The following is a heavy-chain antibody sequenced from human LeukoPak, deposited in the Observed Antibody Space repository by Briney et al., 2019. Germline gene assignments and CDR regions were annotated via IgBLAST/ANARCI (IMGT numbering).Heavy chain of an antibody. V-gene: IGHV3-48*03. CDR1: VFTFSSYE. Sequence: GGSLRLSCAASVFTFSSYEMNWVRQAPGKGLEWVSKISSSGSIIYYADSVKGRFTISRDNAKNSLYLQMNSLRVEDTAVYHCARRDGYKLDWGQGTLVTVSS. J-gene: IGHJ4*02. CDR2: ISSSGSII. D-gene: IGHD5-24*01. CDR3: ARRDGYKLD.